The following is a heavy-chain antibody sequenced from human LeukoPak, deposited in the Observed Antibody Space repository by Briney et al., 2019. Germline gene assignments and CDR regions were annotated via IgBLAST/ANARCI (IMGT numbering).Heavy chain of an antibody. D-gene: IGHD5-12*01. CDR2: INPNSGGT. Sequence: GASVKVSCKASGYSFTVYYMHWVRQAPGQGLEWMGWINPNSGGTNYAQNFQGRVTMTRDTSISTAYMELSRLRSADTAVYYCARAGYTGFDLGYWGQGTLVTVSS. J-gene: IGHJ4*02. CDR3: ARAGYTGFDLGY. V-gene: IGHV1-2*02. CDR1: GYSFTVYY.